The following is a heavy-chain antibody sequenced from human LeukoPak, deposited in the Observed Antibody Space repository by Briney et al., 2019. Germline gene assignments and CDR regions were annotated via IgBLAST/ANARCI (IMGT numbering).Heavy chain of an antibody. Sequence: GGSLRLYCAASGFSFSDYSMDRVRQAPGKGLQMVGRARKKADSYTTEYATSVKGRFTISRDDSKNTLYLQMNSLKTEDTAVYYCTTDPWGGSGAFDIWGQGTMVTVSS. CDR1: GFSFSDYS. J-gene: IGHJ3*02. CDR2: ARKKADSYTT. CDR3: TTDPWGGSGAFDI. V-gene: IGHV3-72*01. D-gene: IGHD3-3*01.